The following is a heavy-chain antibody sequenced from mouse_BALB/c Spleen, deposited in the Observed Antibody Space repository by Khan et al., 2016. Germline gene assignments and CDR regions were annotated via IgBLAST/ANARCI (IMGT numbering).Heavy chain of an antibody. D-gene: IGHD2-1*01. Sequence: VQLQQSGAELVKPGASVKLSCTASGFNIRDNYMHWVKQRPEQGLEWIGRIDPANGNTKYDPKFQGKATIKADPSSNTAYLQLSSLTSEDTAFYCCVGNYVGYYVMDYWGQGTSVTVSS. CDR3: VGNYVGYYVMDY. J-gene: IGHJ4*01. CDR1: GFNIRDNY. CDR2: IDPANGNT. V-gene: IGHV14-3*02.